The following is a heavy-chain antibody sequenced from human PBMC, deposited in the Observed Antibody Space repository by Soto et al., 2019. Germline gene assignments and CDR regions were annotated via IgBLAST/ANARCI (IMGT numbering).Heavy chain of an antibody. V-gene: IGHV1-69*13. CDR1: GGTFSSYA. CDR2: IIPIFGTA. J-gene: IGHJ6*02. CDR3: AREGGDIVVVPAAPDYYYYCGMDV. Sequence: ASVKVSCKASGGTFSSYAISWVRQAPGQGLEWMGGIIPIFGTANYAQKFQGRVTITADESTSTAYMELSSLRSEDTAVYYCAREGGDIVVVPAAPDYYYYCGMDVWGQGTTVTVSS. D-gene: IGHD2-2*01.